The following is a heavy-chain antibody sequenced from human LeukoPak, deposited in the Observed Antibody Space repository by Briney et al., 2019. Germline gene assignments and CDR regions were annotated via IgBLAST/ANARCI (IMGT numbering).Heavy chain of an antibody. D-gene: IGHD3-22*01. CDR3: AKEDNYDLPGDAFDI. J-gene: IGHJ3*02. Sequence: PGGSLRLSCAASGFTFSSYWMHWVRQAPGKGLVWVSRINSDGSSTSYADSVKGRFTISRDNAKNTLYLQMNSLRAEDTAVYYCAKEDNYDLPGDAFDIWGQGTMVTVSS. V-gene: IGHV3-74*01. CDR2: INSDGSST. CDR1: GFTFSSYW.